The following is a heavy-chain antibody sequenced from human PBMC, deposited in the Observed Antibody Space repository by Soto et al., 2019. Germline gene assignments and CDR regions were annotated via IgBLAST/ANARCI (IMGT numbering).Heavy chain of an antibody. CDR2: IHHSGTT. CDR3: ARVRQSCSRTSCYFDP. CDR1: GDSIISTNW. J-gene: IGHJ5*02. D-gene: IGHD2-2*01. Sequence: QVQLQESGPGLVTPWGTLSLTCAVSGDSIISTNWWNWVRQSPGKGLEWIGEIHHSGTTNYNPSLKSRVIISADESKNHFSLKLTSVTAADTAVYYCARVRQSCSRTSCYFDPWGQGTLVTVSS. V-gene: IGHV4-4*02.